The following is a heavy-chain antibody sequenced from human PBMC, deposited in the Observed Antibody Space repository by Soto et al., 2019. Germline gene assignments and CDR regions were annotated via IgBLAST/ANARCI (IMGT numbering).Heavy chain of an antibody. CDR2: INDGNGNT. D-gene: IGHD3-10*01. V-gene: IGHV1-3*01. CDR3: ENDMVRGPYYYGMDV. Sequence: ASVKVSCKASGYTFTSYAMHWVRQAPGQRLEWMGWINDGNGNTKYSQKFQGRVTITRDTSASTAYMEMSSLRSEDTAVYYCENDMVRGPYYYGMDVWGQGTTVTVSS. CDR1: GYTFTSYA. J-gene: IGHJ6*02.